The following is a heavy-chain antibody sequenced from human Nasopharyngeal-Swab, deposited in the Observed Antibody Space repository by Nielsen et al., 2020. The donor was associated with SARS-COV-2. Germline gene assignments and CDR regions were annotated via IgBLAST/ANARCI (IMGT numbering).Heavy chain of an antibody. CDR3: ARDIAARTFDY. D-gene: IGHD6-6*01. Sequence: GESLKISCAASGFTFSSYAMSWVRQAPGKGLEWVSAISGSGGSTYYADSVKGRFTISGDNSKNTLYLQMNSLRAEDTAVYYCARDIAARTFDYWGQGTLVTVSS. V-gene: IGHV3-23*01. CDR1: GFTFSSYA. J-gene: IGHJ4*02. CDR2: ISGSGGST.